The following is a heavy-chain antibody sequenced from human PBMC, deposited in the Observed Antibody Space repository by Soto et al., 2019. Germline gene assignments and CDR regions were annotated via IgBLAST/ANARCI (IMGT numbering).Heavy chain of an antibody. D-gene: IGHD3-22*01. Sequence: PSETLSLTCAVYGGSFSAYYWSWIRQPPGKGLEGIGEINHSGDTSYNPSLKSRVTISVDTSKSQFSLKLTSVTAADRAVYYWARGSVDTVDSSGVYEYGGQGTPVTVSS. CDR2: INHSGDT. J-gene: IGHJ4*02. V-gene: IGHV4-34*01. CDR3: ARGSVDTVDSSGVYEY. CDR1: GGSFSAYY.